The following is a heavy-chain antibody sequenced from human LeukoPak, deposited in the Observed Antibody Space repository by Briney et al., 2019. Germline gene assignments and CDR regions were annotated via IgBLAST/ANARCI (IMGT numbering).Heavy chain of an antibody. Sequence: GGSLRLSCAGCGFTVSNNYLSWVRQAPGKGLEWVSVIYSGGGTYYADSVKGRFTTSRDNSKNTLYLQMNSLRGEDTAVYYCARDRDPASLRDAFDIWGQGTMVTVS. D-gene: IGHD2-2*01. J-gene: IGHJ3*02. CDR2: IYSGGGT. V-gene: IGHV3-66*02. CDR3: ARDRDPASLRDAFDI. CDR1: GFTVSNNY.